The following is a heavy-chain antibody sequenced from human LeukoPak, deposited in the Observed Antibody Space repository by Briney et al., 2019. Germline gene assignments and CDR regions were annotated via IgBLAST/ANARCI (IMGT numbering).Heavy chain of an antibody. Sequence: ASVKVSCKASGYTFTGYYLHWVRQAPGQGLEWMGWINPNSGGTNYAQKFQGRVTMTRDTSISTAYMELSRLRSDDTAVYYCARNYKSSTNAAPDYWGQGPLVTVSS. V-gene: IGHV1-2*02. J-gene: IGHJ4*02. CDR3: ARNYKSSTNAAPDY. CDR2: INPNSGGT. CDR1: GYTFTGYY. D-gene: IGHD2-2*01.